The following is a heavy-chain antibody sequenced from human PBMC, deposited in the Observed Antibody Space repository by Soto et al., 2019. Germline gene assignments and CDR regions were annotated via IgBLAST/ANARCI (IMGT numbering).Heavy chain of an antibody. CDR3: TRGLTMEY. V-gene: IGHV3-23*01. D-gene: IGHD3-3*01. CDR2: ISNNVNYT. Sequence: PGGSLRLSCAASGFTFSTYAMNWVRQAPGKGLEWVSSISNNVNYTYYGDSAEGRLTISRDNSKNTLYLQMNSLRAEDTAVYYCTRGLTMEYWGQGTLVTVSS. CDR1: GFTFSTYA. J-gene: IGHJ1*01.